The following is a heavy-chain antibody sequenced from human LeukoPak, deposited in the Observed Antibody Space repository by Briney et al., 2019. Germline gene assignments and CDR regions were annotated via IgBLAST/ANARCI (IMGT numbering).Heavy chain of an antibody. Sequence: SGGSLRLSCAASGFTFSSYGMHWVRQAPGKGLEWVAFIRYDGSNKYYADSVKGRFTISRDNSKNTLYLQMNSLRAEDTAAYYCAKGLVAAEGDYYFDYWGQGTLVTVSS. CDR2: IRYDGSNK. CDR3: AKGLVAAEGDYYFDY. D-gene: IGHD2-15*01. J-gene: IGHJ4*02. V-gene: IGHV3-30*02. CDR1: GFTFSSYG.